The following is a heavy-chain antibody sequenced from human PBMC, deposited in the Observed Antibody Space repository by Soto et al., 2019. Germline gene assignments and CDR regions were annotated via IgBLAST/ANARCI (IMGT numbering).Heavy chain of an antibody. V-gene: IGHV1-69*06. CDR3: VIDRLIVAVSIGRTHV. CDR2: VIPTQRTT. J-gene: IGHJ6*02. D-gene: IGHD6-19*01. CDR1: GGTFIGYS. Sequence: QVQLVQSGAEVKKPGTSVRVSCKASGGTFIGYSISWVRQAPGQGLEWMGWVIPTQRTTKYAQRFQGRVTMSVDKFASTTYMELSSLRPEDTALYYCVIDRLIVAVSIGRTHVWAQGTTVTVSS.